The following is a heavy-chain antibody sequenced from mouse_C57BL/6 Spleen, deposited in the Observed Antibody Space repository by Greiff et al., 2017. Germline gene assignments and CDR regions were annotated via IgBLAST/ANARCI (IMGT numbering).Heavy chain of an antibody. CDR2: IYPGNSDT. J-gene: IGHJ4*01. Sequence: VQLQQSGTVLARPGASVKMSCKTSGYTFTSYWMHWVKQRPGQGLEWIGAIYPGNSDTSYNQKFKGKAKLTAVTSASTAYMELSSLTNEDSAVYYCTTLYDSDGGAMDYWGQGTSVTVSS. V-gene: IGHV1-5*01. CDR1: GYTFTSYW. CDR3: TTLYDSDGGAMDY. D-gene: IGHD2-4*01.